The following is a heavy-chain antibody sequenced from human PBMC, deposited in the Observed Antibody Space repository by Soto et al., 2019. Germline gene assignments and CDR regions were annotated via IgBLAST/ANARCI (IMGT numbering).Heavy chain of an antibody. CDR3: AREYGIYYDSSGYFDAFDI. Sequence: SETLSLTCTVSGGSIISYYWSWIRQSAGRGLEWIGRVYINGSDSGSTNYNPSLKSRVTISMDTSKSQLYLKLSSVTAADTAVYYCAREYGIYYDSSGYFDAFDIWGQGTMVTVSS. V-gene: IGHV4-4*07. D-gene: IGHD3-22*01. CDR2: VYINGSDSGST. J-gene: IGHJ3*02. CDR1: GGSIISYY.